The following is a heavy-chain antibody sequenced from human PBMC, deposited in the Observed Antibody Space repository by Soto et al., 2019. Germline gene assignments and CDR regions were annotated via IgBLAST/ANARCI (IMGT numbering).Heavy chain of an antibody. J-gene: IGHJ4*02. CDR2: ISGSGSTI. CDR3: AKVFYYYDSSGYYYFDY. CDR1: GFTFSSYA. V-gene: IGHV3-23*01. D-gene: IGHD3-22*01. Sequence: LRLSCAASGFTFSSYAVSWVRQSPWKWPEWISSISGSGSTIYYADSVKGRFTISRDNSKNTLYLQMSSLRAEDTAVYYCAKVFYYYDSSGYYYFDYWGQGTLVTVSS.